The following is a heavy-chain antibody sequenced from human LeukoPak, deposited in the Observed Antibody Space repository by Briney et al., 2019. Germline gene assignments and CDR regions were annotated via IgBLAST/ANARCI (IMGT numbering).Heavy chain of an antibody. Sequence: GGSLRLSCAASGFTVSSNYMSWVRQAPGKGLEWVSVIYSGGSTYYADSVKGRFTISRDNSKNTLYLQMNSLRAEDTAVYYCAGVRLFSVVITTFFFDYWGQGTLVTVSS. V-gene: IGHV3-53*01. CDR1: GFTVSSNY. CDR3: AGVRLFSVVITTFFFDY. J-gene: IGHJ4*02. D-gene: IGHD3-22*01. CDR2: IYSGGST.